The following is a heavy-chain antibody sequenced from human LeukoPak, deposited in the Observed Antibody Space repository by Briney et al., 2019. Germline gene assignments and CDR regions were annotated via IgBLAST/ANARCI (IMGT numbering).Heavy chain of an antibody. CDR1: GGSISSGGYS. CDR3: ARARYCSGGSCFHYFDY. J-gene: IGHJ4*02. V-gene: IGHV4-30-2*01. Sequence: SQTLSLTCAVSGGSISSGGYSWSWIRQPPGKGLEWIGYIYHSGSTYYNPSLKSRVTISVDRSKNQFSLKLSSGTAADTAVYYCARARYCSGGSCFHYFDYWGQGTLVTVSS. D-gene: IGHD2-15*01. CDR2: IYHSGST.